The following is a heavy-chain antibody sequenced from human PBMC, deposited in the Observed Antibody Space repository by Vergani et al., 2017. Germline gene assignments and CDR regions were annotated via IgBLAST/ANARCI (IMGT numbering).Heavy chain of an antibody. Sequence: QVQLVESGGGVVQPGRSLRLSCAASGFTFSSYGMHWVRQAPGKGLEWVAVIWYDGSNKYYADSVKGRFTISRDNSKTTLYLQMNSLRAEDTAVYYCARDQVGTMVRGVGRPWYFDYWGQGTLVTVSS. J-gene: IGHJ4*02. D-gene: IGHD3-10*01. CDR3: ARDQVGTMVRGVGRPWYFDY. V-gene: IGHV3-33*01. CDR2: IWYDGSNK. CDR1: GFTFSSYG.